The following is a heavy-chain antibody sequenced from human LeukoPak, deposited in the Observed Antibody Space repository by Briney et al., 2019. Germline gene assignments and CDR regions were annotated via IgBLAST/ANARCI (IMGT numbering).Heavy chain of an antibody. CDR2: INHSGST. D-gene: IGHD3-16*01. CDR1: GGSFSGYY. J-gene: IGHJ4*02. Sequence: PSETLSLTCAVYGGSFSGYYWSWIRQPPGKGLEWIGEINHSGSTNYNPSLKSRATISVDTSKNQFSLKLSSVTAADTAVYYCARVAEFGDLDYWGQGTLVTVSS. V-gene: IGHV4-34*01. CDR3: ARVAEFGDLDY.